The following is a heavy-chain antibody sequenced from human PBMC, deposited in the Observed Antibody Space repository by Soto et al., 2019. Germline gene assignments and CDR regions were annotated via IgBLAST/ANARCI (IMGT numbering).Heavy chain of an antibody. CDR1: GASVGSFY. CDR3: ATAKRGPTGTIVGSDV. CDR2: IYYSGTT. Sequence: QVHLQQSGPGLVKPSETLSLTCNVSGASVGSFYWSWIRQPPGKPLEWIAYIYYSGTTNYNAYLKSRVTVSVDTSKNQFSLTLTSVTAADTADYYCATAKRGPTGTIVGSDVGGKGTTVTVSS. J-gene: IGHJ6*01. V-gene: IGHV4-59*02. D-gene: IGHD1-7*01.